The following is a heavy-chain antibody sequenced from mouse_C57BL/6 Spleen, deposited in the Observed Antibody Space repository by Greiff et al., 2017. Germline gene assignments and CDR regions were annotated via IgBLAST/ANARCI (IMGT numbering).Heavy chain of an antibody. CDR3: ASRTYYDYDGYAMDY. J-gene: IGHJ4*01. Sequence: QVQLKQSGAELMKPGASVKLSCKATGYTFTGYWIEWVKQRPGHGLAWIGEILSGSGSINYNEKFKGKATFTADTSSNTAYMQLSSLTTEDSAIYYCASRTYYDYDGYAMDYWGQGTSVTVSS. D-gene: IGHD2-4*01. CDR1: GYTFTGYW. V-gene: IGHV1-9*01. CDR2: ILSGSGSI.